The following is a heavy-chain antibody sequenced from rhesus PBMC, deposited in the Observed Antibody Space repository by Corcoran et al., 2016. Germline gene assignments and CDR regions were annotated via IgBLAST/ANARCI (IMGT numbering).Heavy chain of an antibody. D-gene: IGHD6-25*01. Sequence: QLQLQESGPGLVKPSETLSLTCAVSGYSISSGYGCSWIRPPPGKGLEWIGYISYSGSTSYNPSLKSRVTISRDTSKNQFSLKLSSVTAADTAVYYCARALYSGSWGTYYFDYWGQGVLVTVSS. J-gene: IGHJ4*01. CDR3: ARALYSGSWGTYYFDY. V-gene: IGHV4-122*02. CDR2: ISYSGST. CDR1: GYSISSGYG.